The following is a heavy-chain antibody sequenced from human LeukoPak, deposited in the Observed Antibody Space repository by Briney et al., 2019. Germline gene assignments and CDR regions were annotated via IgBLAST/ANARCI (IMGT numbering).Heavy chain of an antibody. V-gene: IGHV1-2*02. Sequence: ASVKVSCKASRDTFTSYDIIWVRQATGQGLEWMGWINPNSGGTNYAQKFQGRVTMTRDTSISTAYMELSRLRSDDTAVYYCARDSSAAIDYWGQGTLVTVSS. J-gene: IGHJ4*02. CDR2: INPNSGGT. D-gene: IGHD3-10*01. CDR1: RDTFTSYD. CDR3: ARDSSAAIDY.